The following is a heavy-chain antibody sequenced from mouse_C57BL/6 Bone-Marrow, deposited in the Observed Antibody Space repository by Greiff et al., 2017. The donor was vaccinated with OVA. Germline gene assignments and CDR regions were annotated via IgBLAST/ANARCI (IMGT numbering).Heavy chain of an antibody. CDR1: GYTFTSYG. D-gene: IGHD2-5*01. Sequence: VKVVESGAELARPGASVKLSCKASGYTFTSYGISWVKQRTGQGLEWIGEIYPRSGNTYYNEKFKGKATLTADKSSSTAYMELRSLTSEDSAVYFCARRYSNYVGFAYWGQGTLVTVSA. V-gene: IGHV1-81*01. J-gene: IGHJ3*01. CDR2: IYPRSGNT. CDR3: ARRYSNYVGFAY.